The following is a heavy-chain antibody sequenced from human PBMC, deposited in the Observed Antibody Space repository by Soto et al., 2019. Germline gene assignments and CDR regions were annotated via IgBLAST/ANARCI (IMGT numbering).Heavy chain of an antibody. CDR2: SIPIFGTA. V-gene: IGHV1-69*12. CDR1: GGTFSSYA. CDR3: ARESRYCSGGSCYFLPGIDY. J-gene: IGHJ4*02. D-gene: IGHD2-15*01. Sequence: QVQLVQSGAEVKKPGSSVKVSCKASGGTFSSYAISWVRRAPGQGLEWMGGSIPIFGTANYAQKFQGRVTITADESTSPAYMELSRLRSEDTAVYYCARESRYCSGGSCYFLPGIDYWGQGTLVTVSS.